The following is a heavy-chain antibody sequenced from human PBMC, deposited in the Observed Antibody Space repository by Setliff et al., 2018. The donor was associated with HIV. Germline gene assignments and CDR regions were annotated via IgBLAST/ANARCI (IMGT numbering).Heavy chain of an antibody. CDR3: ARGAYYNFWSGYSAGGGSQGP. D-gene: IGHD3-3*01. Sequence: PSETLSLTCSVSGGSISGYYWNWVRQPPGKGLEWMGYIYYNGSTDYNPALKRRVTISLDTSKNQFSLKLSSVTAADTAVYYCARGAYYNFWSGYSAGGGSQGPWGQGTLVTVSS. CDR2: IYYNGST. CDR1: GGSISGYY. J-gene: IGHJ5*02. V-gene: IGHV4-59*01.